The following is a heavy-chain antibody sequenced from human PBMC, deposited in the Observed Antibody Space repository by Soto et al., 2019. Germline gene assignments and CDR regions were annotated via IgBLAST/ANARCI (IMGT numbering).Heavy chain of an antibody. D-gene: IGHD6-13*01. CDR3: ARGQQLVRAPFDY. J-gene: IGHJ4*02. Sequence: GSLRLSCAASGFTFSSYAMHWVRQAPGKGLEWVAVISYDGSNKYYADSVKGRFTISRDNSKNTLYLQMNSLRAGDTAVYYCARGQQLVRAPFDYWGQGTLVTVSS. CDR2: ISYDGSNK. V-gene: IGHV3-30-3*01. CDR1: GFTFSSYA.